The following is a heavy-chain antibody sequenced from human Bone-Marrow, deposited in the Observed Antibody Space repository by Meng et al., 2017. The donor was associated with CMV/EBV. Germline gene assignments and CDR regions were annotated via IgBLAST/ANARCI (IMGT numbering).Heavy chain of an antibody. Sequence: CAASGFTFSSYSMNWVRQAPGKGLEWVSSISSSSSYIYYADSVKGRFTISRDNAKNSLYLQMNSLRAEDTAVYYCARDSYDSSGYFGYWGQGTLVTVSS. CDR2: ISSSSSYI. V-gene: IGHV3-21*01. D-gene: IGHD3-22*01. CDR1: GFTFSSYS. J-gene: IGHJ4*02. CDR3: ARDSYDSSGYFGY.